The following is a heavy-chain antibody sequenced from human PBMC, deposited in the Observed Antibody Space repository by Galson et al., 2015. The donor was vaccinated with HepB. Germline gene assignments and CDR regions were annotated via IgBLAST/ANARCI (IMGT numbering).Heavy chain of an antibody. V-gene: IGHV1-18*04. CDR1: GSTLTNYG. D-gene: IGHD3-22*01. Sequence: SVKVSCKASGSTLTNYGFSWVRQAPGQGLEWMGWISAYNGNTNYAQKLQGRVTMTTDTSTSTAYMELRSLRSDDTAVYYCARALSDYYDTSCCPFDHWGQGTLVTVSS. J-gene: IGHJ4*02. CDR2: ISAYNGNT. CDR3: ARALSDYYDTSCCPFDH.